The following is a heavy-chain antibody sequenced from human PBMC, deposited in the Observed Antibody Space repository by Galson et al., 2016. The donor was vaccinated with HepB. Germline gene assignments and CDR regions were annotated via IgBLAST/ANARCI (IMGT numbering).Heavy chain of an antibody. J-gene: IGHJ4*02. V-gene: IGHV3-23*01. D-gene: IGHD3-10*01. Sequence: SLRLSCAASGFTFSSYAMNWVRQAPGKGLEWVSGISANGHRTYYASSVKGRFTVSRDNYENTQYLQMDSLRAEDTAVYYCAKEQGTDEGWFGESDHWGQGTLVTVSS. CDR1: GFTFSSYA. CDR3: AKEQGTDEGWFGESDH. CDR2: ISANGHRT.